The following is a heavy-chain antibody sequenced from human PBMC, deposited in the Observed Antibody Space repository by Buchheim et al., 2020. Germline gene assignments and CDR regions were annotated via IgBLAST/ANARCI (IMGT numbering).Heavy chain of an antibody. CDR3: ARTDIVGARDTFDI. CDR1: GGSISSYY. D-gene: IGHD1-26*01. CDR2: IYYSGST. Sequence: QVQLQESGPGLVKPSETLSLTCTVSGGSISSYYWSWIRQPPGKGLEWIGYIYYSGSTNYNPSLKRRVTISVDTSKNQFSLKLSSVTAADTAVYYCARTDIVGARDTFDIWGQGT. V-gene: IGHV4-59*08. J-gene: IGHJ3*02.